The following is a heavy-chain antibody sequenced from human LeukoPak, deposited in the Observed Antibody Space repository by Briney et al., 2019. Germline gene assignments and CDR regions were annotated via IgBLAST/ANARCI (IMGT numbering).Heavy chain of an antibody. CDR2: INHSGST. CDR3: ARASHTAIDY. CDR1: GGSFSGYY. Sequence: MPSETLSLTCAVYGGSFSGYYWSWIRQPPGKGLEWIGEINHSGSTNYNPSLKSRVTISVDTSKNQFSLKLSSVTAADTAVYYCARASHTAIDYWGQGTLVTVSS. V-gene: IGHV4-34*01. D-gene: IGHD5-18*01. J-gene: IGHJ4*02.